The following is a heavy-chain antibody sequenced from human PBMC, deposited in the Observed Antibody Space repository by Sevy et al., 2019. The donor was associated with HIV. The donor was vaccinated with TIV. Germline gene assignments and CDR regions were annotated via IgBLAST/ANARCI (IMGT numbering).Heavy chain of an antibody. D-gene: IGHD2-2*02. CDR1: GGTFSSYA. CDR3: ARGGTYGYCSSTSCYTGSYYYGMDV. J-gene: IGHJ6*02. Sequence: ASVKVSCKASGGTFSSYAISWVRQAPGQGLEWMGGIIPIFGTANYAQKFQGRVTITADESTSTAYMELSSLGSEDTAVYYCARGGTYGYCSSTSCYTGSYYYGMDVWGQGTTVTVSS. CDR2: IIPIFGTA. V-gene: IGHV1-69*13.